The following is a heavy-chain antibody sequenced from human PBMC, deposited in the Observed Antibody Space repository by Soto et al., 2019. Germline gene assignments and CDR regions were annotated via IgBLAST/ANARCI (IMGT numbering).Heavy chain of an antibody. J-gene: IGHJ4*02. CDR2: ISNTSSSI. CDR1: GLTLSSYS. Sequence: GFLRVSCAPSGLTLSSYSMYWVRQAPGKGLEWISYISNTSSSIYYADSVKGRFTISRDNAKKSLFLQMNSLRDEDTAVYYCARKGVAFDYWGQGALVTVSS. D-gene: IGHD3-3*01. CDR3: ARKGVAFDY. V-gene: IGHV3-48*02.